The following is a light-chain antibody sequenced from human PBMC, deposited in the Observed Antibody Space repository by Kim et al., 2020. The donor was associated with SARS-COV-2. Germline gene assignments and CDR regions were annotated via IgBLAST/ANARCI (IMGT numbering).Light chain of an antibody. CDR3: SSYTSTSTV. Sequence: PGQSITISCTGTSSDVGGYNYVSWYQQHPGKAPKLIIYDVSNRPAGVSNRFSGSKSGNTASLTISGLQAEYEADYYCSSYTSTSTVFGGGTQLTVL. CDR1: SSDVGGYNY. CDR2: DVS. J-gene: IGLJ3*02. V-gene: IGLV2-14*03.